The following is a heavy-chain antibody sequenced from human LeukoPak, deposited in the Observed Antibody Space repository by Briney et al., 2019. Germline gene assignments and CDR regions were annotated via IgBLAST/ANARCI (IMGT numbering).Heavy chain of an antibody. CDR3: AKGRTNYDILTGYYPFDY. CDR2: ISGSGGST. CDR1: GFTFSSYA. Sequence: GGSLRLSCAASGFTFSSYAMSWVRQAPGKGLEWVSAISGSGGSTYYADSVKGRFTISRDNSKNMLYLQMNSLRAEDTAVYYCAKGRTNYDILTGYYPFDYWGQGTLVTVSS. D-gene: IGHD3-9*01. J-gene: IGHJ4*02. V-gene: IGHV3-23*01.